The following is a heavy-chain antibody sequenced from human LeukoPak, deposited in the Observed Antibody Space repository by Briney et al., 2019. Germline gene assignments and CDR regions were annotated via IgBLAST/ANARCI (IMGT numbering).Heavy chain of an antibody. D-gene: IGHD3-3*01. Sequence: GAPVKVSCKASGYTFTSYGISWVRQAPGQGLEWMGWISAYNGNTNYAQKLQGRVTMTTDTSTSTAYMELRSLRSDDTAVYYCARDRGYDFWSGYHGYFDYWGQGTLVTVSS. J-gene: IGHJ4*02. CDR2: ISAYNGNT. CDR3: ARDRGYDFWSGYHGYFDY. V-gene: IGHV1-18*01. CDR1: GYTFTSYG.